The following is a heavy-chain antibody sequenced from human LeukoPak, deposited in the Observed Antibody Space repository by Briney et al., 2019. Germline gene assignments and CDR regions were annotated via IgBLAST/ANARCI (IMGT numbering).Heavy chain of an antibody. CDR2: TSSSGSTI. J-gene: IGHJ4*02. CDR3: ARDRPLPGFKLDY. D-gene: IGHD1-1*01. CDR1: GFTFSSYE. V-gene: IGHV3-48*03. Sequence: GGSLRLSCAASGFTFSSYEMNWVRQAPGKGLEWVSYTSSSGSTIYYADSVKGRFTISRDNAKNSLYLQMNSLRAEDTAVYYCARDRPLPGFKLDYWGQGTLVTVSS.